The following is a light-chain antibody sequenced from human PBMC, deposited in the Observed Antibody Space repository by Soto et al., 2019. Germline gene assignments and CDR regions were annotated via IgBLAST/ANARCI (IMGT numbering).Light chain of an antibody. J-gene: IGLJ3*02. CDR3: SSYTSSTTLV. Sequence: QSALTQPASVSGSPGQSITISCTGTSSDVGGYNFVSWYQHHPGKAPKLMISEVSNRPSGVSNRFSGSKSGNTASLTISGLQAEDEADYYCSSYTSSTTLVLGGGTKLTVL. CDR1: SSDVGGYNF. CDR2: EVS. V-gene: IGLV2-14*01.